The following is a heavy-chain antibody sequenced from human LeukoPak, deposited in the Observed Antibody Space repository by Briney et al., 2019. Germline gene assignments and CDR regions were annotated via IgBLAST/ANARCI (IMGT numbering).Heavy chain of an antibody. D-gene: IGHD7-27*01. J-gene: IGHJ4*02. V-gene: IGHV3-74*01. CDR1: GFTFSSYW. CDR3: ARGVTGEYYFDY. Sequence: GGSLRLSCAASGFTFSSYWMPWVRQAPGKGLVWVSRINSDGSSTSYADSVKGRFTISRDNAKNTLYLQVNSLRAEDTAVYYCARGVTGEYYFDYWGQGTLVTVSS. CDR2: INSDGSST.